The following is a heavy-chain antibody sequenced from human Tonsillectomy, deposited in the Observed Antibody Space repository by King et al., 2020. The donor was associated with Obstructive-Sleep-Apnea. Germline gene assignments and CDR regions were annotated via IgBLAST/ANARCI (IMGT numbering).Heavy chain of an antibody. CDR1: GFTLSDYG. V-gene: IGHV3-30*02. CDR3: ARRVHSSSWY. Sequence: VQLVESGGGVVQPGGSLRLSCAASGFTLSDYGMHWVRQAPGKGLEWVAFIRYDGSDEYYADSVKGRFTISRDNSKNTLFLQMNSLRPEDTAVYYCARRVHSSSWYWGQGTLVTVSS. CDR2: IRYDGSDE. J-gene: IGHJ4*02. D-gene: IGHD6-13*01.